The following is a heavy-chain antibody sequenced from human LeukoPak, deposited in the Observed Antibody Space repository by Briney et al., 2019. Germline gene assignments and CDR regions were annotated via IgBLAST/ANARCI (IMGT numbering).Heavy chain of an antibody. Sequence: PSETLSLTCTVSGGSFTSADNYCSWIRQPPGKGLEWVGYIHYSGSTFYNPSLKSRLTMSVDTSKNQFSPKLNSVTAADTAVYYCARGELLYDYWGQGTLVTVSS. D-gene: IGHD2-21*02. V-gene: IGHV4-30-4*01. CDR3: ARGELLYDY. CDR1: GGSFTSADNY. CDR2: IHYSGST. J-gene: IGHJ4*02.